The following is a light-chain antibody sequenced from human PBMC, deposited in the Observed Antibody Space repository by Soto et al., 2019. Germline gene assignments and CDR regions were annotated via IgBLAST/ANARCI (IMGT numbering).Light chain of an antibody. CDR2: AAF. J-gene: IGKJ5*01. Sequence: DIQVTQSASSLSASVGDRVTITCRTSQSISSYLNWYQQKPGKAPKLLIYAAFSLQSGVPSRFSGSGSGTDFTLTINSLQPEDFATYYCQQTYSAPNTFGQGTRLEIK. V-gene: IGKV1-39*01. CDR3: QQTYSAPNT. CDR1: QSISSY.